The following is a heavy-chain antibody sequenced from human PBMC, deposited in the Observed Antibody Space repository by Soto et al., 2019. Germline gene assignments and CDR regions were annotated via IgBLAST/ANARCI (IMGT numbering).Heavy chain of an antibody. CDR3: ARSMTTVTTYAFDI. Sequence: SETLSLTCTVSGGSINSYYWSWIRQPPGKGLEWIGYIYYSGSTNYNSSLKSRVTISVDTSKNQFSLRLSSVTAADTAVYYCARSMTTVTTYAFDIWGQGTMVTVSS. D-gene: IGHD4-17*01. J-gene: IGHJ3*02. CDR2: IYYSGST. V-gene: IGHV4-59*12. CDR1: GGSINSYY.